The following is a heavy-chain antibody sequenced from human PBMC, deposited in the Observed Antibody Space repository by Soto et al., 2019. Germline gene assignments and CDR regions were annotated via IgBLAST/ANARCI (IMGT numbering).Heavy chain of an antibody. V-gene: IGHV1-2*02. CDR2: INPNSGGT. CDR3: AKEQATAKPEGVDF. CDR1: GYTFSDYY. J-gene: IGHJ4*02. D-gene: IGHD1-1*01. Sequence: ASVKVSCKASGYTFSDYYIHWVRQAPGQGLEWMGWINPNSGGTKYAPKFQGGVTMTRDTSITTAYMELSRLRSGDTAVYYCAKEQATAKPEGVDFWGQGTLVTVSS.